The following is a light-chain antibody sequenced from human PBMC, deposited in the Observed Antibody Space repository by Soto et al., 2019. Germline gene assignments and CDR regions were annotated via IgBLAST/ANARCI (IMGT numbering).Light chain of an antibody. Sequence: EIVLTQSPGTLSLSPGDSATLSCRTSQSVSTSYLAWYQQKRGQAPRLLIYAASSRATGIPDRFSGSGSGADFTLTISRLEPEDSAVYYCKQHGSSPYMYTFGQGTNLEI. CDR2: AAS. CDR3: KQHGSSPYMYT. J-gene: IGKJ2*01. V-gene: IGKV3-20*01. CDR1: QSVSTSY.